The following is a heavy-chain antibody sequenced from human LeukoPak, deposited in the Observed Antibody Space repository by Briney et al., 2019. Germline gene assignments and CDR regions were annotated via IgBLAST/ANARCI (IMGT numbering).Heavy chain of an antibody. Sequence: SETLSLTCAVYGGSFSGYYWSWIRQPPGKGLEWIGEINHSGSTNYNPSLKSRVTISVDTSKNQFSLKLSSVTAADTAVYYCARLGGSHNGLDYWGQGTLVTVSS. CDR2: INHSGST. J-gene: IGHJ4*02. D-gene: IGHD1-26*01. CDR1: GGSFSGYY. CDR3: ARLGGSHNGLDY. V-gene: IGHV4-34*01.